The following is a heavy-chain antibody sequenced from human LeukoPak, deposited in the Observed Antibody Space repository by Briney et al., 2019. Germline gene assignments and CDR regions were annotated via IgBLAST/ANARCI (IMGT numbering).Heavy chain of an antibody. V-gene: IGHV3-48*02. CDR1: GFTFSSYS. CDR3: ARTGGYDYVWGSYRLFDY. Sequence: GGSLRLSCAASGFTFSSYSMNWVRQAPGKGLEWVSYISSGSSTIYYADSVKGRFTISRDNAKNSLYLQMNSLRDEDTAVYYCARTGGYDYVWGSYRLFDYWGQGTLVTVSS. D-gene: IGHD3-16*02. CDR2: ISSGSSTI. J-gene: IGHJ4*02.